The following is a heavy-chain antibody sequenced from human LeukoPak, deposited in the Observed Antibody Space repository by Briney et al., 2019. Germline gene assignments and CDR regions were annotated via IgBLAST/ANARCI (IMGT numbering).Heavy chain of an antibody. Sequence: GGSLRLSCAASGFTFSGYSMNWVRQAPGKGLEWVSTLSGSGDTTYYADSVKGRFTISRDNSKNTVYLQMNSLRAEDTAIYYCARDGSYWGRGTLVTVSS. V-gene: IGHV3-23*01. J-gene: IGHJ2*01. D-gene: IGHD2-2*03. CDR1: GFTFSGYS. CDR3: ARDGSY. CDR2: LSGSGDTT.